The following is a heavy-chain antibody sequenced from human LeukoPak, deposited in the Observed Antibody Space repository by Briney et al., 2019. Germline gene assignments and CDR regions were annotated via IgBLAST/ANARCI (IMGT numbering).Heavy chain of an antibody. J-gene: IGHJ4*02. D-gene: IGHD3-10*01. CDR3: ARGLTGSRRYFDS. CDR1: GGSFSGYY. CDR2: INHSGST. V-gene: IGHV4-34*01. Sequence: SETLSLTCAVYGGSFSGYYWSWIRQPPGKGLEWIGDINHSGSTNYNPSLKSLVTISVDTSKNQFSLKLSSVTAADTAVYYCARGLTGSRRYFDSWGQGTLVTVSS.